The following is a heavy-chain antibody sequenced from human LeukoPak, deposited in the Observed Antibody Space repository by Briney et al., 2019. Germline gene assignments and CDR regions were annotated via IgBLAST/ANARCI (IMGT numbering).Heavy chain of an antibody. J-gene: IGHJ4*02. CDR1: GFTFSSYA. V-gene: IGHV3-7*01. CDR2: IKQDGSEK. Sequence: PGRSLRLSCAASGFTFSSYAMHWVRQAPGKGLEWVANIKQDGSEKDYVDSVKGRFTISRDNAKSSLYLQMNSLRAEDTAVYYCARDRYSNPYWGQGTLVTVSS. CDR3: ARDRYSNPY. D-gene: IGHD4-11*01.